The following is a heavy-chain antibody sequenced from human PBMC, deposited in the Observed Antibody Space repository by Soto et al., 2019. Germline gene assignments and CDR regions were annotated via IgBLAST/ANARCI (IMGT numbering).Heavy chain of an antibody. D-gene: IGHD3-9*01. V-gene: IGHV1-46*01. CDR2: INPSGGST. Sequence: ASVKVSCKESGYTFTSYYMHWVRQAPGQGLEWMGIINPSGGSTSYAQKFQGRVTMTRDTSTSTVYMELSSLRSEDTAVYYCARDLRYFYWYNPVSAYYGMDVWGQGTTVTVSS. CDR1: GYTFTSYY. CDR3: ARDLRYFYWYNPVSAYYGMDV. J-gene: IGHJ6*02.